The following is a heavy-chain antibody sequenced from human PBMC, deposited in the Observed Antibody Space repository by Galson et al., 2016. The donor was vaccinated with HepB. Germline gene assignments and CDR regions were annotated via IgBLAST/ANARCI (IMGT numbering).Heavy chain of an antibody. V-gene: IGHV2-5*02. J-gene: IGHJ5*02. CDR3: AHLLNCRGGRCSNDFDP. CDR1: GFSLSTSGVG. CDR2: IYWDDDK. Sequence: PALVKPPQTLTLTCTFSGFSLSTSGVGVVWIRQPPQKAPEWLALIYWDDDKRYSTSLKSRLTITKDTSKNQVVLTMTNMDPVDTATYYCAHLLNCRGGRCSNDFDPWGQGTLVTVSS. D-gene: IGHD2-15*01.